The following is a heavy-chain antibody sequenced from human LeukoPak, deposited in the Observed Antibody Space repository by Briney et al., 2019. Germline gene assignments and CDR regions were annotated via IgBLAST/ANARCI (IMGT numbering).Heavy chain of an antibody. V-gene: IGHV3-53*01. Sequence: GGSLRLSCAASGFTVSSNYMSWVRQAPGKGLEWVSVIYSGGSTYYADSVKGRFTISRDNSKNTLYLQMNSLRAEDTAVYYCCSRPYGSGKSPDWGQGTLVTVSS. CDR1: GFTVSSNY. J-gene: IGHJ4*02. CDR3: CSRPYGSGKSPD. CDR2: IYSGGST. D-gene: IGHD3-10*01.